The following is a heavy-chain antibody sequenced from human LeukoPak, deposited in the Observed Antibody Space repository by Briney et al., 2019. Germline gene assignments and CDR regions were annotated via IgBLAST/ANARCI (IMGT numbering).Heavy chain of an antibody. J-gene: IGHJ4*02. Sequence: PGGSLRLSCAASGFTVSSNYMSWVRQAPGKGLEWVSVIYSGGSTYYADSVKGRFTISRDNSKNTLYLQMNSLRAEDTAVYYCAREEKARDILTGYYRNFDYWGQGTLVTVSS. CDR3: AREEKARDILTGYYRNFDY. D-gene: IGHD3-9*01. CDR2: IYSGGST. V-gene: IGHV3-66*01. CDR1: GFTVSSNY.